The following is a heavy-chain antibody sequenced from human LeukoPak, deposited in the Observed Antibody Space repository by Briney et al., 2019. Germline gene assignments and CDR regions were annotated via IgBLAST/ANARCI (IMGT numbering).Heavy chain of an antibody. D-gene: IGHD2-15*01. Sequence: GASVKVSCKASGYTFTSYGISWVRQAPGQGLEWMGWISAYNGNTNYAQKLQGRVTMTTDTSTSTAYMELRSLRSDDTAVYYCARDLLGYCSGGSCPKMGVWGQGTTVTVSS. CDR3: ARDLLGYCSGGSCPKMGV. CDR2: ISAYNGNT. V-gene: IGHV1-18*01. CDR1: GYTFTSYG. J-gene: IGHJ6*02.